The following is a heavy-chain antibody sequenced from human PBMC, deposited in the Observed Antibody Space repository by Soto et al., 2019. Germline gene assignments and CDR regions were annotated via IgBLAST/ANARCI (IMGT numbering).Heavy chain of an antibody. CDR1: AGTFSSYA. CDR3: ARGETRTIFGVVIRGYYYYYYGMDV. CDR2: IIPIFGTA. Sequence: VKVSCKAAAGTFSSYAISWVRQAPGQGLEWMGGIIPIFGTANYAQKFQGRVTITADESTSTAYMELSSLRSEDTAVYYCARGETRTIFGVVIRGYYYYYYGMDVWGQGTTVTVSS. V-gene: IGHV1-69*01. D-gene: IGHD3-3*01. J-gene: IGHJ6*02.